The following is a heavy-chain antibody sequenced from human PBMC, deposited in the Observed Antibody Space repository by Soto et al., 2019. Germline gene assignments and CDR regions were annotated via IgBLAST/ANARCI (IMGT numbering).Heavy chain of an antibody. J-gene: IGHJ3*02. V-gene: IGHV4-31*03. CDR2: INYSGST. D-gene: IGHD3-10*01. CDR3: ARDILLWFGELPPRPHDAFDI. Sequence: QVQLQESGPGLVKPSQTLSLTCTVSGGSISSGGYFWSWIRQHPGKGLEWIGDINYSGSTYSNPSLKSRVTISVDTSKIQFSLKLSSVTAADTAVYYCARDILLWFGELPPRPHDAFDIWGQGTMVTVSS. CDR1: GGSISSGGYF.